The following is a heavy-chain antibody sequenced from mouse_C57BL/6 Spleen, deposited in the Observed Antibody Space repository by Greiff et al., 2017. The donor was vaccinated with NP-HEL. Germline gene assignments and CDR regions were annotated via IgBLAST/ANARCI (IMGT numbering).Heavy chain of an antibody. Sequence: QVQLQQSGPELVKPGASVKLSCKASGYTFTSYDINWVKQRPGQGLEWIGWIYPRDGSTKYNEKFKGKATLTVDTSSSTAYMELHSLTSEDSAVYFCARRVTTVVATYYYAMDYWGQGTSVTVSS. V-gene: IGHV1-85*01. CDR3: ARRVTTVVATYYYAMDY. D-gene: IGHD1-1*01. CDR1: GYTFTSYD. CDR2: IYPRDGST. J-gene: IGHJ4*01.